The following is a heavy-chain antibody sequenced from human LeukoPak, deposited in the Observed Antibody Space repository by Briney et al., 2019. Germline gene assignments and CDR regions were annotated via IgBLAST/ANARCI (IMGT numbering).Heavy chain of an antibody. CDR2: IARSTDII. D-gene: IGHD4-17*01. CDR1: GFTFSDNS. J-gene: IGHJ4*02. V-gene: IGHV3-48*02. Sequence: GGSLRLSCAASGFTFSDNSMTWVRQAPGKGFEWVSYIARSTDIIYYADSVRGRFTISRDSARNSLYLQMNSLRDEDTAVYYCARIIPTYGALDYWGQGSLVTVSS. CDR3: ARIIPTYGALDY.